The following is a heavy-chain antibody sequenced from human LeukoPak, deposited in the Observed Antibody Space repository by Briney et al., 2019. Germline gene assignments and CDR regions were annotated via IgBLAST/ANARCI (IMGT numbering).Heavy chain of an antibody. CDR1: GGTFSSYT. V-gene: IGHV1-69*02. CDR3: ASYYYDSSGYYRSFDY. D-gene: IGHD3-22*01. CDR2: IIPILGIA. J-gene: IGHJ4*02. Sequence: SVKVSCKASGGTFSSYTISWVRQAPGQGLGWMGRIIPILGIANYAQKFQGRVTITADESTSTAYMELSSLRSEDTAVYYCASYYYDSSGYYRSFDYWGQGTLVTVSS.